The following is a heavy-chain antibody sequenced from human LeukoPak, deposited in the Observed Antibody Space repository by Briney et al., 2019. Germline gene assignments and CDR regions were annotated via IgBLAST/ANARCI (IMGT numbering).Heavy chain of an antibody. CDR1: GGFISSYY. CDR2: IYYSGST. Sequence: SETLSLTCTVSGGFISSYYWSWIRQPPGKGLEWIGYIYYSGSTNYNPSLKSRVTISVDTSKNQFSLKLSSVTAADTAVYYCARQPPRELLWFGEPDAFDIWGQGTMVTVSS. CDR3: ARQPPRELLWFGEPDAFDI. J-gene: IGHJ3*02. V-gene: IGHV4-59*08. D-gene: IGHD3-10*01.